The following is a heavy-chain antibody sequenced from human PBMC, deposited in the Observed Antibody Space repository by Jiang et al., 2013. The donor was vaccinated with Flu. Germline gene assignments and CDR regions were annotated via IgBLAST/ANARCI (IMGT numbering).Heavy chain of an antibody. CDR1: GGSFSGYY. D-gene: IGHD4-17*01. CDR3: ARYDYGDYDY. J-gene: IGHJ4*02. V-gene: IGHV4-34*01. Sequence: LLKPSETLSLTCAVYGGSFSGYYWSWIRQPPGKGLEWIGEINHSGSTNYNPSLKSRVTISVDTSKNQFSLKLSSVTAADTAVYYCARYDYGDYDYWGQGTLVTVSS. CDR2: INHSGST.